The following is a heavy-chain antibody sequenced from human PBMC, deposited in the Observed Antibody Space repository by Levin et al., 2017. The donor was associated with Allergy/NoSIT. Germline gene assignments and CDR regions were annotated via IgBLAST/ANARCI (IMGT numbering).Heavy chain of an antibody. V-gene: IGHV3-11*01. CDR2: ISNSGSII. CDR1: GFTFSDYY. D-gene: IGHD3-3*01. J-gene: IGHJ6*02. CDR3: ARFRTISEAHGMDV. Sequence: PGGSLRLSCAASGFTFSDYYMSWIRQAPGEGLEWVSYISNSGSIIYYADSVKGRFTISRDNAKKSLFLQMNSLRAEDTAVYYCARFRTISEAHGMDVWGQGTTVSVSS.